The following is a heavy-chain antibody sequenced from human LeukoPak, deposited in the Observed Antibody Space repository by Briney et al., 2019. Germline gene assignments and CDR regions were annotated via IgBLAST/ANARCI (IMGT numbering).Heavy chain of an antibody. CDR1: GFTFSSYE. CDR2: TSSSGSTI. D-gene: IGHD3-16*02. Sequence: PGGSLRLSCAASGFTFSSYEMNWVREAPGKGLEWVSYTSSSGSTIYYADSVKGRFTISRDNAKNSLYLQMNSLRAEDTAVYYCARGGPDYVWGSYRPYYFDYWGQGTLVTVSS. V-gene: IGHV3-48*03. CDR3: ARGGPDYVWGSYRPYYFDY. J-gene: IGHJ4*02.